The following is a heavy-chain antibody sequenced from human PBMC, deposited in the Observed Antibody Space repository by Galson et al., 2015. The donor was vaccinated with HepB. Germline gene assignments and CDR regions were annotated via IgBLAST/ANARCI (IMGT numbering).Heavy chain of an antibody. D-gene: IGHD6-19*01. CDR2: IYWDDDE. J-gene: IGHJ5*01. V-gene: IGHV2-5*02. Sequence: PALVKPTQTLTLTCTFSGFSLSSNHVGVGWIRQPPGKALEWLAFIYWDDDERYSPSLRTRLTITKDTSKNRVALTLTNVDPVDTATYYCAHGSGWLLDSWGQGTLVIVSS. CDR3: AHGSGWLLDS. CDR1: GFSLSSNHVG.